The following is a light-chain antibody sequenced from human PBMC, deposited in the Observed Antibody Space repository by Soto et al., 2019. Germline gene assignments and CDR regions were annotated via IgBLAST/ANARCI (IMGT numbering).Light chain of an antibody. CDR1: SGHSSYA. V-gene: IGLV4-69*01. CDR2: LNSDGSH. J-gene: IGLJ2*01. CDR3: QTWGTAIHEVV. Sequence: QLVLTQSPSASASLGASVKLTCTLSSGHSSYAIAWHQQQPDKGPRYLMKLNSDGSHTKGDGIPDRFSGSSSGAERHLTISSLQSEHEADYYCQTWGTAIHEVVFGGGTKLT.